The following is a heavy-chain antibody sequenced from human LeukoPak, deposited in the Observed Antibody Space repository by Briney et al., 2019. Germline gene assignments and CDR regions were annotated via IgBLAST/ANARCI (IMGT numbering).Heavy chain of an antibody. CDR3: ATDRRGSPASGY. V-gene: IGHV1-24*01. CDR1: GYTPTELS. D-gene: IGHD1-26*01. CDR2: FATEEGET. J-gene: IGHJ4*02. Sequence: PSVTASCTVSGYTPTELSIHWERQAPEDGLGWMGGFATEEGETIYAQKFQGRVTMTEEPSTDTAYRKLSSLRSEDTAVYYCATDRRGSPASGYSGQGNPGTVSS.